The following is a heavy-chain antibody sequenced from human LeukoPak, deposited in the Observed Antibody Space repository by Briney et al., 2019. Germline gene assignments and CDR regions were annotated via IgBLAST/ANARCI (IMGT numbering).Heavy chain of an antibody. CDR1: GFTFSSYS. V-gene: IGHV3-21*01. J-gene: IGHJ4*02. CDR3: ARDSMSGYPPSFDY. Sequence: GGSLRLSCAASGFTFSSYSMNWVRQAPGKGLEWVSSISSSSSYIYYADSVKGRFTISGDNAKNSLYLQMNSLRAEDTAVYYCARDSMSGYPPSFDYWGQGTLVTVSS. CDR2: ISSSSSYI. D-gene: IGHD3-3*01.